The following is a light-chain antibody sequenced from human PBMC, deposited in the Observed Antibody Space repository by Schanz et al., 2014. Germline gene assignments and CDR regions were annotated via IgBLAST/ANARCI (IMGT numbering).Light chain of an antibody. Sequence: QSALTQPASLSGSPGQSITISCTGTSSDVGGYKYVSWYQQHPGKAPKLMIYEVSKRPSGVPDRFSASKSGNTASLTVSGLQADDEADYYCTSYAGSNQVVFGGGTKLTVL. CDR1: SSDVGGYKY. V-gene: IGLV2-8*01. CDR2: EVS. CDR3: TSYAGSNQVV. J-gene: IGLJ2*01.